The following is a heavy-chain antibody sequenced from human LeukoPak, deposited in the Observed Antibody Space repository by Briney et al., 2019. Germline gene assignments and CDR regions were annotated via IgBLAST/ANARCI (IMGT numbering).Heavy chain of an antibody. J-gene: IGHJ4*02. CDR2: IYPGDSDT. CDR3: ARHDALLPLHYFDS. CDR1: GYSCTSYW. D-gene: IGHD3-22*01. Sequence: GESLKISGQGSGYSCTSYWIGWVRQMPGKGLEWMGIIYPGDSDTRYSPSFQGQVTISADKSISTAYLQWSSLKASDTAMYYCARHDALLPLHYFDSWGQGTLVTVSS. V-gene: IGHV5-51*01.